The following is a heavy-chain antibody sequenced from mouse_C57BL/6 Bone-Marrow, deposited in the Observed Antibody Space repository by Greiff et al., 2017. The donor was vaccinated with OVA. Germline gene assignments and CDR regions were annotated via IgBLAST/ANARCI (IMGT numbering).Heavy chain of an antibody. J-gene: IGHJ4*01. Sequence: DVKLVESGGDLVKPGGSLKLSCAASGFTFRSYGMSWVRQTPDKRLEWVATISSGGSYTYYPDSVKGRFPISTDNAKHTLYLQMSSLKSEDIAMYYCASHDGYSARDYWGQGTSVTVSS. CDR3: ASHDGYSARDY. CDR2: ISSGGSYT. CDR1: GFTFRSYG. D-gene: IGHD2-3*01. V-gene: IGHV5-6*02.